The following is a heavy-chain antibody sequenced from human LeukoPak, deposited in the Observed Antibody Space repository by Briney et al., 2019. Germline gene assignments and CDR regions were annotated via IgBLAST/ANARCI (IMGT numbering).Heavy chain of an antibody. V-gene: IGHV4-38-2*02. J-gene: IGHJ4*02. D-gene: IGHD3-16*02. CDR2: IYHSGTT. CDR3: ARVDYVWGSYPTGYFDY. Sequence: PSETLSLTCNVSDYSISSGYFWGWIRQPPGKGLEWIGNIYHSGTTYYNPSLKSRVTMSVDTSKNQFSLKLSSVTAADTAVYYCARVDYVWGSYPTGYFDYWGQGTLVTVSS. CDR1: DYSISSGYF.